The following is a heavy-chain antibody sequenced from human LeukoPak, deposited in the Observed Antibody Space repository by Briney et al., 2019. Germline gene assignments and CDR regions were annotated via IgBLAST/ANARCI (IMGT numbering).Heavy chain of an antibody. V-gene: IGHV1-2*02. CDR1: GYTFTGYY. D-gene: IGHD5-12*01. J-gene: IGHJ5*02. CDR2: INPNSGGT. Sequence: ASVKVSCKASGYTFTGYYMHWVRQAPGQGLEWMGWINPNSGGTNYAQKLQGRVTMTTDTSTSTAYMELRSLRSDDTAVYYCARGLAATIHYWFDPWGQGTLVTVSS. CDR3: ARGLAATIHYWFDP.